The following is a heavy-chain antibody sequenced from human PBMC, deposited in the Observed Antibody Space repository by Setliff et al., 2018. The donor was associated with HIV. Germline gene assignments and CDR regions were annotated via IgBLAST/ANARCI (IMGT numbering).Heavy chain of an antibody. V-gene: IGHV1-69*05. Sequence: SVKVSCKASGGTFSSYAISWVRQAPGQGLEWMGGIIPIFGTANYAQKFQGRVTITTDESTSTAYMELSSLRSEDTAVYYCARDRPPLGGFDPWGQGTLVTVS. D-gene: IGHD3-16*01. J-gene: IGHJ5*02. CDR3: ARDRPPLGGFDP. CDR2: IIPIFGTA. CDR1: GGTFSSYA.